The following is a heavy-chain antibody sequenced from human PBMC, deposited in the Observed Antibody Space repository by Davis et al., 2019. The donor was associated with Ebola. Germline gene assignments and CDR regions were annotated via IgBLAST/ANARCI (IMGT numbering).Heavy chain of an antibody. D-gene: IGHD1-1*01. CDR1: GGSISSHY. J-gene: IGHJ6*03. V-gene: IGHV4-59*08. CDR3: AGSGTWNYYYMDV. Sequence: PSETLSLTCTVSGGSISSHYWSWIRQPPGKGLEWIGYIYYSGTTSGTTNYNPSLKSRLTMSVDTSKNQFSLKLSSVTAADTAVYYCAGSGTWNYYYMDVWGKGTTVTVSS. CDR2: IYYSGTTSGTT.